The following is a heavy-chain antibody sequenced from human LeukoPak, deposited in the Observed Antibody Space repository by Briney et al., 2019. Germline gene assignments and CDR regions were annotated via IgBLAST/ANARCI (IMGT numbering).Heavy chain of an antibody. V-gene: IGHV4-34*01. CDR3: ARGPDTAMVTLDY. D-gene: IGHD5-18*01. Sequence: SETLSLTCAVYGGSFSGYYWSWIRQPPGKGLEWIGEINHSGSTNYNPSLKSRVTISVDTSKNQFSLKLSSVTAADTAVYYCARGPDTAMVTLDYWGQETLVTVSS. CDR1: GGSFSGYY. CDR2: INHSGST. J-gene: IGHJ4*02.